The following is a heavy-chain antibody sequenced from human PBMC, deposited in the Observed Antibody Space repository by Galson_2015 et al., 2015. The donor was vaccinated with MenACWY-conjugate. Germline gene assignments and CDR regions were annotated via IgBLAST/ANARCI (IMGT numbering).Heavy chain of an antibody. V-gene: IGHV3-30-3*01. Sequence: SLRLSCAASGFTFSAYAMHWVRQAPGKGLEWVAVISYDGTRKFYADSVKGRFTIPRDNSKNTLYLQMNSLRVEDTAIYYCARGCSGGSCSVYWGQGTLVPVSS. CDR3: ARGCSGGSCSVY. CDR2: ISYDGTRK. D-gene: IGHD2-15*01. CDR1: GFTFSAYA. J-gene: IGHJ4*02.